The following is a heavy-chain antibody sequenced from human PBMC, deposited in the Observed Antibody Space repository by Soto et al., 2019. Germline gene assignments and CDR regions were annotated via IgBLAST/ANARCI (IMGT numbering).Heavy chain of an antibody. V-gene: IGHV3-30-3*01. Sequence: QVQLVESGGGVVQSGRSLRLSCTASGFTFSSYAMHWVRQAPGKGLEWVADISYDGAHKYYADSVKGRFTISRDNSKNTLFLQMNSLRAEDTASYYCTRDFTVSSNAFDIWGQGTMVTVSS. CDR3: TRDFTVSSNAFDI. CDR1: GFTFSSYA. D-gene: IGHD4-17*01. CDR2: ISYDGAHK. J-gene: IGHJ3*02.